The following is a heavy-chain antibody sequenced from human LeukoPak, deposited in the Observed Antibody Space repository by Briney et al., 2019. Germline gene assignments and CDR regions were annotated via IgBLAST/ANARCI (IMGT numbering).Heavy chain of an antibody. CDR1: GGSFSGYY. CDR2: INYSGST. D-gene: IGHD2-15*01. CDR3: ARGVCSGGSCYSEWNY. V-gene: IGHV4-34*01. Sequence: PSETLSLTCAVYGGSFSGYYWSWIRQPPGKGLEWIGEINYSGSTNYNPSLKSRVTISVDTSKNQFSLELSSVTAADTAVYYCARGVCSGGSCYSEWNYWGQGTLVTVSS. J-gene: IGHJ4*02.